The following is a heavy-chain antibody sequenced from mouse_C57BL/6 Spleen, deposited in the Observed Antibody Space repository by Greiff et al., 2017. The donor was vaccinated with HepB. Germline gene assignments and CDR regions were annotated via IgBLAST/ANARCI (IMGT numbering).Heavy chain of an antibody. CDR2: IDPEDGET. V-gene: IGHV14-2*01. Sequence: EVKLVESGAELVKPGASVKLSCTASGFNIKDYYMHWVKQRTEQGLEWIGRIDPEDGETKYAPKFQGKATITADTSSNTAYLQLSSLTSEDTAVYYCARSPYGSSYNWYFDVWGTGTTVTVSS. CDR1: GFNIKDYY. D-gene: IGHD1-1*01. CDR3: ARSPYGSSYNWYFDV. J-gene: IGHJ1*03.